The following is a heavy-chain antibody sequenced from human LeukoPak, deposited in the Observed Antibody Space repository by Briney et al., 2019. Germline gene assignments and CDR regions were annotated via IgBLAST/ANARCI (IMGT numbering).Heavy chain of an antibody. CDR1: GYTFTDYY. CDR3: ARKDGGRDGMDV. Sequence: ASVKVSCKASGYTFTDYYMHWVRQAPGQGLEWMGWLNPNTLVTKYAQHFQGRVSMTWDTSISTGYMDLHSLTSDDTAGYYCARKDGGRDGMDVWGQGTTVTVSS. CDR2: LNPNTLVT. D-gene: IGHD3-10*01. V-gene: IGHV1-2*02. J-gene: IGHJ6*02.